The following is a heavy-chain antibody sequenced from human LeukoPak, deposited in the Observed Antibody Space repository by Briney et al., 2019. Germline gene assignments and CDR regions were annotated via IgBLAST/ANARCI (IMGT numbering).Heavy chain of an antibody. V-gene: IGHV1-69*05. D-gene: IGHD2-2*01. J-gene: IGHJ6*03. Sequence: EASVKVSCKASGGTFSSYTITWVRQAPGQGLEWMGGIMPLFNTPNYAQQFQGRVTITTDESTSTAYMELSSLRSEDTAVYYCARARYQLLSGYYYYYMDVWGKGTTVTVSS. CDR3: ARARYQLLSGYYYYYMDV. CDR1: GGTFSSYT. CDR2: IMPLFNTP.